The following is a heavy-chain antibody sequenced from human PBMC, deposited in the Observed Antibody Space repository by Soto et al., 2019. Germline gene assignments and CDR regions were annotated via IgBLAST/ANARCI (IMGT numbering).Heavy chain of an antibody. Sequence: EVQLLESGGGLVQPGGSLRLSCAASGFTFSSYAMSWVRQAPGKGLEWVSAISGSGGSTYYADSVKGRFTISRDNSKNTLYLQMNSLRAEDTAVYYCAKALQDIVVVPAATGYYYYGMDVWGQGTTVTVSS. CDR2: ISGSGGST. CDR1: GFTFSSYA. CDR3: AKALQDIVVVPAATGYYYYGMDV. D-gene: IGHD2-2*01. V-gene: IGHV3-23*01. J-gene: IGHJ6*02.